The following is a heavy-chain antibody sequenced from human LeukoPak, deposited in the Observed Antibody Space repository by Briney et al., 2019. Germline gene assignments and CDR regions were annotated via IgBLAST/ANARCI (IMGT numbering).Heavy chain of an antibody. D-gene: IGHD2-21*02. V-gene: IGHV3-23*01. CDR1: GFTFSSYA. J-gene: IGHJ6*02. CDR2: ISGSGGST. CDR3: ARERGVSIVVVTGPNYYYGMDV. Sequence: GGSLRLSCAASGFTFSSYAMSWVRQAPGKGLEWVSAISGSGGSTYYADSVKGRFTISRDNSKNTLYLQMNSLRAEDTAVYYCARERGVSIVVVTGPNYYYGMDVWGQGTTVTVSS.